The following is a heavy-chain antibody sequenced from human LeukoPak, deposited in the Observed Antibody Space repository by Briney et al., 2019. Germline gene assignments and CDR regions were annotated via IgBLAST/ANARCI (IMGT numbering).Heavy chain of an antibody. J-gene: IGHJ4*02. CDR3: AKDLAYATYGYYFDY. CDR2: IGAGGTFT. D-gene: IGHD4-17*01. Sequence: GGSLTLSCTASGFTFSSYAMNWVRHAPGKGLEWVSGIGAGGTFTYYAHSVKGRFTISRDNSRNTLSLQMNSLRADDTAVYYCAKDLAYATYGYYFDYWGQGTLVTVSS. V-gene: IGHV3-23*01. CDR1: GFTFSSYA.